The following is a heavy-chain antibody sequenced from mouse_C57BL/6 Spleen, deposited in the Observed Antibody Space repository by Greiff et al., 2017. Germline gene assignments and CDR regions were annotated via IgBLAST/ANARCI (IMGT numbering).Heavy chain of an antibody. V-gene: IGHV5-4*03. J-gene: IGHJ2*01. CDR2: ISDGGSYT. Sequence: EVKLVESGGGLVKPGGSLKLSCAASGFTFSSYAMSWVRQTPEKRLEWVATISDGGSYTYYPDNVKGRFTISRDNAKNNLYLQMSHLKSEDTAMYYCARGNYGSSPLYYFDYWGQGTTLTVSS. D-gene: IGHD1-1*01. CDR3: ARGNYGSSPLYYFDY. CDR1: GFTFSSYA.